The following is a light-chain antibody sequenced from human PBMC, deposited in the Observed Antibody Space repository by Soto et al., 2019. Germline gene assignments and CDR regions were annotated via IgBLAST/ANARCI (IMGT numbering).Light chain of an antibody. CDR1: QSVRSH. CDR2: DAS. V-gene: IGKV3-15*01. CDR3: QQYNNWPPWT. Sequence: RVMTQSPATLSVSPGEGVTLSCRASQSVRSHLAWYQQKPGQPPRLLIYDASIRATGIPARFSGSGSGTAFTLNISSLQSEDFALYYCQQYNNWPPWTFGQGTKVDI. J-gene: IGKJ1*01.